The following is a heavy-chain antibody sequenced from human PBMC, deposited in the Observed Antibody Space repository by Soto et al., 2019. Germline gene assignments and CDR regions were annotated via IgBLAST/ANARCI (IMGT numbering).Heavy chain of an antibody. D-gene: IGHD3-3*02. J-gene: IGHJ5*02. V-gene: IGHV3-23*01. Sequence: GVLRLSCAASGFTLSSYAMSWVRQAPGKGLEWVSAISGSGGSTYYADSVKGRFTISRDNSKNTLYLQMNSLRAEDTAVYYCAKDWSIFGFDPWGQGTLVTVSS. CDR1: GFTLSSYA. CDR2: ISGSGGST. CDR3: AKDWSIFGFDP.